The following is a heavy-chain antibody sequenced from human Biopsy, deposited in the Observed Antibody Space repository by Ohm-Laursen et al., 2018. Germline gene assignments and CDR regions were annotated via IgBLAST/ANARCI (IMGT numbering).Heavy chain of an antibody. Sequence: SETLSLTWTVSGVSVTSRGYYWTWIRQPPGKGLQWIGYVYYTGSTDYNPSLQSRVTISVDTSKNHFSLRLRSVTPAGTAIYYCARDRGYYSDRTVPGYFDLWGRGTLVTVSS. CDR1: GVSVTSRGYY. D-gene: IGHD3-22*01. CDR2: VYYTGST. J-gene: IGHJ2*01. V-gene: IGHV4-61*03. CDR3: ARDRGYYSDRTVPGYFDL.